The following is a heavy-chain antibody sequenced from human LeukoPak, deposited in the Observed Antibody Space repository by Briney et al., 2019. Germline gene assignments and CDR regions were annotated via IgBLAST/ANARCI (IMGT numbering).Heavy chain of an antibody. CDR1: GFTFSNYW. CDR3: AKGVSGNWPHFSYS. J-gene: IGHJ4*02. D-gene: IGHD3-3*02. CDR2: IKHGGSET. V-gene: IGHV3-7*01. Sequence: GGSPRLSCAASGFTFSNYWMSWVRQAPGKGLEWVANIKHGGSETYYVDSLKGRFTISRDNAKNSLYLQLNSLRVDDTAVYYCAKGVSGNWPHFSYSWGEGALGTVSS.